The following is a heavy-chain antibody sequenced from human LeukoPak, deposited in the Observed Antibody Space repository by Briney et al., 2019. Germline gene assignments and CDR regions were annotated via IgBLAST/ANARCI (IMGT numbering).Heavy chain of an antibody. Sequence: PGGSLRLSCAASGFTFSSYAMHWVRQAPGKGLEWVAVISYDGSNKYYADSVKGRFTISRDNSKNTLYLQMNSLRAEDTAVYYCAKDRTTSSYYDILTGYYWGQGTLVTVSS. D-gene: IGHD3-9*01. J-gene: IGHJ4*02. CDR2: ISYDGSNK. CDR1: GFTFSSYA. V-gene: IGHV3-30-3*01. CDR3: AKDRTTSSYYDILTGYY.